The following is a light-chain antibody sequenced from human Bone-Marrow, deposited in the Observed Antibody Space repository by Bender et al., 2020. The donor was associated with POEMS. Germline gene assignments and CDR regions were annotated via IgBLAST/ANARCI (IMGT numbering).Light chain of an antibody. J-gene: IGLJ1*01. Sequence: QSALTQPRSVSGSPGQSVTISCTGTSSDVGGYNYVSWYQQHPGKAPKLMIYDVTNRPSGVSNRFSGSKSGNTASLTISGLQAEDEADYFCISYTDSSTYVFGTGTKVTVL. V-gene: IGLV2-11*01. CDR2: DVT. CDR1: SSDVGGYNY. CDR3: ISYTDSSTYV.